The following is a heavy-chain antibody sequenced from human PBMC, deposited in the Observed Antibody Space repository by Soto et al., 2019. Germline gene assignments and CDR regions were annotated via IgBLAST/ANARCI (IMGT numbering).Heavy chain of an antibody. CDR1: GDSISSFY. CDR2: IYYGGST. J-gene: IGHJ4*02. V-gene: IGHV4-59*01. D-gene: IGHD3-9*01. CDR3: ARTGRYYDALTGYYGSYYFDH. Sequence: QVQLQESGPGLVKPSETLSLTCTVSGDSISSFYWSWIRQPPGKGLEWIGYIYYGGSTNYNPSLKSRGTISVDTSKNRFSLKLKSVTAADTAVYYCARTGRYYDALTGYYGSYYFDHWGQGTLVTVSS.